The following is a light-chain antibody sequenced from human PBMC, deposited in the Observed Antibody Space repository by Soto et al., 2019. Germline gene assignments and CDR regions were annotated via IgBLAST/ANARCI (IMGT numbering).Light chain of an antibody. Sequence: EIVMTQSPGTLSVSPGERVTLSCRASQSVSSKVAWYQQKPGQAPRLLIFTASLRATGVPARFSGSGSGTEFTLTISSLQSEDFAVYYCQQYNNWPRTFGQGTKVEIK. CDR1: QSVSSK. J-gene: IGKJ1*01. V-gene: IGKV3-15*01. CDR3: QQYNNWPRT. CDR2: TAS.